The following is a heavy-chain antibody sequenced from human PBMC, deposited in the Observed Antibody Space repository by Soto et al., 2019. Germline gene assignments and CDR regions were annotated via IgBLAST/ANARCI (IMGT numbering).Heavy chain of an antibody. J-gene: IGHJ5*02. Sequence: QVQLQEAGPGLVKPSETLSLTCTVSGGSSSSYYWSWIRQPAGKGLEWVGRFHSSGSTNYNPSLKSRLTMSVDTSKKQFSLKLSSVTAADTAVYYCVRDGGGNDPWGQGIPVTVST. CDR3: VRDGGGNDP. V-gene: IGHV4-4*07. CDR2: FHSSGST. CDR1: GGSSSSYY. D-gene: IGHD3-16*01.